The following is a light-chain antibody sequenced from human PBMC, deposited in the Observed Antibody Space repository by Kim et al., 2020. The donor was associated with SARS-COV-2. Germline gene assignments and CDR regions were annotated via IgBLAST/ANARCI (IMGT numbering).Light chain of an antibody. CDR2: DVY. J-gene: IGLJ1*01. Sequence: QSALTQPASVSGSPGQSITISCTGTSGDVGIYNYVSWYQQHPGKAPRVLIYDVYKRPSGVSDRFSGSKSGNPASLTISGLQAEDEAEYYCSSYTTSSTFVFGTGTKVTVL. CDR1: SGDVGIYNY. V-gene: IGLV2-14*03. CDR3: SSYTTSSTFV.